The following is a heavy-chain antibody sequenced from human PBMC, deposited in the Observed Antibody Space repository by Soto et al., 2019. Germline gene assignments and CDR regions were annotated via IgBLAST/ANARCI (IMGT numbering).Heavy chain of an antibody. D-gene: IGHD4-17*01. J-gene: IGHJ2*01. CDR3: ARDPGPQDDDYGDYVPYWYFDL. CDR1: GFTVSSNY. Sequence: GGSLRLSCAASGFTVSSNYMSWVRQAPGKGLEWVSVIYSGGSTYYADSVKGRFTISGDNSKNTLYLQMNSLRAEDTAVYYCARDPGPQDDDYGDYVPYWYFDLWGRGTLVTVSS. CDR2: IYSGGST. V-gene: IGHV3-66*01.